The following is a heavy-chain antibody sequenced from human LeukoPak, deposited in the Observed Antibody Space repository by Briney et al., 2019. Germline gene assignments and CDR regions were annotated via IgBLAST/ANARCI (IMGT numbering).Heavy chain of an antibody. V-gene: IGHV1-2*06. D-gene: IGHD4-11*01. CDR3: AREDSNPKYYYYYGMDV. CDR1: GYTFTVYY. CDR2: INPNRGGT. Sequence: ASVRVSCTASGYTFTVYYMNWVRQAPGEGLEWMGRINPNRGGTKYAQKFQGRVTMTRDTSINTAYMELSRLRSDDTAVYYCAREDSNPKYYYYYGMDVWGQGTTVTVSS. J-gene: IGHJ6*02.